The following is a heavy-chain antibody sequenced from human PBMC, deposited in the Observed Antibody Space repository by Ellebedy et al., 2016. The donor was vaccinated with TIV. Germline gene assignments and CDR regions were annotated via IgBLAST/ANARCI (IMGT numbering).Heavy chain of an antibody. V-gene: IGHV5-51*01. CDR3: ARQKGSIGFDP. Sequence: GESLKISCNGSGYRFTNYWIAWVRQMPGKGLEWMGIIYPGDSDTRYSPSFQGQVTISADKSISTAYLQWSSLKASDTAMYYCARQKGSIGFDPWGQGILAIVSS. D-gene: IGHD3-10*01. J-gene: IGHJ5*02. CDR2: IYPGDSDT. CDR1: GYRFTNYW.